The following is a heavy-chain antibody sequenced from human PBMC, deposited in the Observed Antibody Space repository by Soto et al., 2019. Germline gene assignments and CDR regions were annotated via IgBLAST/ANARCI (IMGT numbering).Heavy chain of an antibody. CDR3: AREIVGARDLDY. CDR1: GYSFTIYY. J-gene: IGHJ4*02. V-gene: IGHV1-46*01. CDR2: INPSGGST. D-gene: IGHD1-26*01. Sequence: GASVKLSWKASGYSFTIYYMHLVRQATGQGLEWMGIINPSGGSTSYAQKFQGRVTMTRDTSTSTVYMELSSLRSEDTAVYYCAREIVGARDLDYWGQGTLVTVPQ.